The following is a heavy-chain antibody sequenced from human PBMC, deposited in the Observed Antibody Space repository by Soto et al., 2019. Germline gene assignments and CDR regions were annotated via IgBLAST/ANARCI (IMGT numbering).Heavy chain of an antibody. D-gene: IGHD3-22*01. V-gene: IGHV4-39*01. CDR2: IYYTGTT. J-gene: IGHJ1*01. Sequence: SETLSLTCTVSGDFIGSSRYYWAWVRRPPGKGLEWVGTIYYTGTTYYNPSLKTRLTMSVDTSKNQFSLKLSSMLAADTAFYCCARYYDTSERAYFYHWGQGTLVTVSS. CDR3: ARYYDTSERAYFYH. CDR1: GDFIGSSRYY.